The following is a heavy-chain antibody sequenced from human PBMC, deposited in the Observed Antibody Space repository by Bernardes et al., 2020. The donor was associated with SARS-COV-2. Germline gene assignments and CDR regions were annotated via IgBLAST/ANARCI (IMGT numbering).Heavy chain of an antibody. CDR3: AKGPWQPYYYGMDV. D-gene: IGHD5-12*01. Sequence: ASVKVSCKASGYTFTTYDINWVRQATGQGLEWMGWMTPNSDTTGYAWKFQGRVTLTRNTSISTAYMELTSLTSEDTAVYYCAKGPWQPYYYGMDVWGQGTTVTVSS. J-gene: IGHJ6*02. CDR1: GYTFTTYD. V-gene: IGHV1-8*02. CDR2: MTPNSDTT.